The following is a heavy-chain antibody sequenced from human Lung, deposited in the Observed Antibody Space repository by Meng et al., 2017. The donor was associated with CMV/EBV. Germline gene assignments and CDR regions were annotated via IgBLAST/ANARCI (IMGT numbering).Heavy chain of an antibody. V-gene: IGHV3-74*01. CDR1: GFTFNNYW. CDR3: ARGCTNTNCYKSDFDY. D-gene: IGHD2-2*02. CDR2: INGDGSST. Sequence: SXAASGFTFNNYWMHWVRQAPGKGLVWVSRINGDGSSTTYADSVKGRFTISRDNAKNTLYLQMNSLRAEDTAVYYCARGCTNTNCYKSDFDYWGQGXLXTVSS. J-gene: IGHJ4*02.